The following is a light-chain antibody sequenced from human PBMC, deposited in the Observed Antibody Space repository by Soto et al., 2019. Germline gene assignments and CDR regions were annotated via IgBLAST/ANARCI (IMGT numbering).Light chain of an antibody. Sequence: DIQMTQSPSTLSASVGDSVTITCRASQSISTWLAWYQQKPGKAPKLLIYDGSSLESGVPSRFSGSGSGTEFTLTISSLQPDDFATYYCQQYNSYSKTFGQGTKVDIK. CDR2: DGS. J-gene: IGKJ1*01. CDR1: QSISTW. V-gene: IGKV1-5*01. CDR3: QQYNSYSKT.